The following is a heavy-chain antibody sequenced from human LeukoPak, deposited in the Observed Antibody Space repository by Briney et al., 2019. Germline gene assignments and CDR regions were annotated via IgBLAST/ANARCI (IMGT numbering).Heavy chain of an antibody. D-gene: IGHD2-15*01. CDR3: YSPEADY. V-gene: IGHV3-74*01. J-gene: IGHJ4*02. Sequence: PGGSLRLSCAASGFTFSDYWMHWARQAPGKGLVWVCRINPDGSSSSYADSVKGRFTISRDNAKNTLYLQMKSLRDEDTAVYYCYSPEADYWGQGNLVTVSS. CDR1: GFTFSDYW. CDR2: INPDGSSS.